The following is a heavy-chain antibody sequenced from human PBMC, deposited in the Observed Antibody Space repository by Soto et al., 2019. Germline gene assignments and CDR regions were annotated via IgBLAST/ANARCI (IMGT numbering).Heavy chain of an antibody. CDR2: IYYSGST. J-gene: IGHJ3*02. CDR1: GGSISSYY. D-gene: IGHD5-12*01. V-gene: IGHV4-59*08. CDR3: ARHDDSGYVDAFDI. Sequence: SETLSLTCTVSGGSISSYYWSWIRQPPGKGLEWIGYIYYSGSTNYNPSLKSRVTISVDTSKNQFSLKLSSVTAADTAVYYCARHDDSGYVDAFDIWGQGTMVTVSS.